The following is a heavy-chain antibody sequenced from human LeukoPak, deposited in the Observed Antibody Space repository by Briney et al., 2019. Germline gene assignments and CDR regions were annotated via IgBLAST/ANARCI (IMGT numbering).Heavy chain of an antibody. J-gene: IGHJ4*02. CDR2: IWYGGSRE. CDR3: ARDYWNQSRLVTTILYYFDL. CDR1: GLMSNNYG. D-gene: IGHD2-21*02. V-gene: IGHV3-33*01. Sequence: GTSLRLSCAASGLMSNNYGIHWVRQAPGKGLEWVAVIWYGGSREEYGDSVKGRFTISRDFSKRTVYLQMNSIRDEDTAVYYCARDYWNQSRLVTTILYYFDLWGQGTLVTVSS.